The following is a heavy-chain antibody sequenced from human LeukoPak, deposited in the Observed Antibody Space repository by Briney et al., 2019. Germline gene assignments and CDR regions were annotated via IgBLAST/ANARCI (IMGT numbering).Heavy chain of an antibody. Sequence: SETLSLTCTVSGYSISTGYYWGWIRQPPGKGLEWIGSIYHSGTTYYNPSLKSRVTISVDTSKNQFSLKLSSVTAADTAVYYCARVRAAAVPYYFDYWGQGTLVTVSS. CDR3: ARVRAAAVPYYFDY. V-gene: IGHV4-38-2*02. CDR1: GYSISTGYY. J-gene: IGHJ4*02. CDR2: IYHSGTT. D-gene: IGHD6-13*01.